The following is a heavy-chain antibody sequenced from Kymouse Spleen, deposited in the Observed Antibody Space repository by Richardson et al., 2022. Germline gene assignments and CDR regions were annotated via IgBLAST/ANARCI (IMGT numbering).Heavy chain of an antibody. V-gene: IGHV4-34*01. Sequence: QVQLQQWGAGLLKPSETLSLTCAVYGGSFSGYYWSWIRQPPGKGLEWIGEINHSGSTNYNPSLKSRVTISVDTSKNQFSLKLSSVTAADTAVYYCARGQLELPDYWGQGTLVTVSS. CDR3: ARGQLELPDY. J-gene: IGHJ4*02. CDR1: GGSFSGYY. D-gene: IGHD1-1*01. CDR2: INHSGST.